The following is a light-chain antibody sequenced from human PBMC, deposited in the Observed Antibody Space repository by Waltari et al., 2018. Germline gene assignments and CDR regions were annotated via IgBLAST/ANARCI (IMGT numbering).Light chain of an antibody. V-gene: IGLV1-44*01. CDR1: RSNIGSNP. CDR3: AAWDDSLNGFVV. CDR2: INN. Sequence: QSVLTQPHSASGTPGQRVTISCSGSRSNIGSNPVNWYQQLPGTAPNLLIYINNQRPSGVPDRFSGSKSGTSASLAISGLQSADEADYCCAAWDDSLNGFVVFGGGTKLTVL. J-gene: IGLJ2*01.